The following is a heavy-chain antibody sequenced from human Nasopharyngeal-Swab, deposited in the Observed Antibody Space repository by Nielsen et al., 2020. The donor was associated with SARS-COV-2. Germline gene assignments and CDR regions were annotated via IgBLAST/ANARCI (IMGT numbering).Heavy chain of an antibody. Sequence: SVKVSCKASGRTFSSYAISWVRQAPGQGLEWMGGIIPIFGTANYAPRFQGRVTITADKSTSTAYMELSSLRSEDTAVYYCARSRYAGYSYGLGYYYYMDVWGKGTTVTVSS. V-gene: IGHV1-69*06. J-gene: IGHJ6*03. CDR3: ARSRYAGYSYGLGYYYYMDV. D-gene: IGHD5-18*01. CDR2: IIPIFGTA. CDR1: GRTFSSYA.